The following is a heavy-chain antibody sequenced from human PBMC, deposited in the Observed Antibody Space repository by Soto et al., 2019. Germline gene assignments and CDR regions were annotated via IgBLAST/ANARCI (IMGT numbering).Heavy chain of an antibody. CDR3: ERDGYDFWSGKHFDY. CDR2: IKKDGSEK. J-gene: IGHJ4*02. Sequence: GSLRLTCSASGFTFSNYWMNWVRQAPGKGLEWVANIKKDGSEKYYVDSVKGRFTISRDNAKNSLFLQMNSLRAEDTAVYYCERDGYDFWSGKHFDYWGQGTLVTVYS. D-gene: IGHD3-3*01. V-gene: IGHV3-7*01. CDR1: GFTFSNYW.